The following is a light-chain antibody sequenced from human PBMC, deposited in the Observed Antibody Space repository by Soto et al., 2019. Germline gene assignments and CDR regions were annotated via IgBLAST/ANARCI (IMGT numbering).Light chain of an antibody. CDR2: DDD. Sequence: SVLTQPPSVSAAPGRMGTICCSGSSSNIWGNSVSWYQQLPGTAPKLLIYDDDKRPSGIPDRFSGSKSGTSANLGITGFQTGDEADHYCGSWDSSLSAYVFGTGTKVTVL. CDR1: SSNIWGNS. J-gene: IGLJ1*01. CDR3: GSWDSSLSAYV. V-gene: IGLV1-51*01.